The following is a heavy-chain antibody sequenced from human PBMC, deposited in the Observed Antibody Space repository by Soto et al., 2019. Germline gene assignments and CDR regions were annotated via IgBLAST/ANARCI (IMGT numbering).Heavy chain of an antibody. Sequence: SSESLSRTAATLWRSLMGFYASWIRQPPVKGLEWIGEINHSGSTNYNPSLKSRVTISVDTSKNQFSLKLSSVTAADTAVYYCASSLSYYYYYGMDVWGQGTTVTVSS. V-gene: IGHV4-34*01. CDR3: ASSLSYYYYYGMDV. CDR2: INHSGST. CDR1: WRSLMGFY. J-gene: IGHJ6*02.